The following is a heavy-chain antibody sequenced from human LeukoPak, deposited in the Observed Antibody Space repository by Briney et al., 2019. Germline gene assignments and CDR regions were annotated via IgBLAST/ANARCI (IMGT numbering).Heavy chain of an antibody. J-gene: IGHJ4*02. CDR3: ASDLYGSGSPQ. CDR2: IYTSGST. CDR1: GGSISSYY. D-gene: IGHD3-10*01. V-gene: IGHV4-4*07. Sequence: PETLSLTCTVSGGSISSYYWSWIRQPAGKGLEWIGRIYTSGSTNYNPSLKSRVTISVDKSKNQFSLKLSSVTAADTAVYYCASDLYGSGSPQWGQGTLVTVSS.